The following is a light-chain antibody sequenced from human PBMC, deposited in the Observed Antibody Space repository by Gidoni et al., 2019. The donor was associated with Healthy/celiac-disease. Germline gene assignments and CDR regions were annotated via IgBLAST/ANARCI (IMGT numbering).Light chain of an antibody. V-gene: IGKV1-5*01. Sequence: DIQMTQSPSTLSASVGDRVTITCRASQSISSWLAWYQQKPGKDPKLLIYDASSLESGVPSRFSGSGSGTEFTLNISSLQPDDFATYYCQQYNSYSPYTFGQGTKLEIK. CDR1: QSISSW. CDR2: DAS. CDR3: QQYNSYSPYT. J-gene: IGKJ2*01.